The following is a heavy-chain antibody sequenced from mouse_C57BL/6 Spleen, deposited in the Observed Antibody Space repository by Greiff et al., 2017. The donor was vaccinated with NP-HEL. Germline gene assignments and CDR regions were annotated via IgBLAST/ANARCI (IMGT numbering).Heavy chain of an antibody. CDR2: IDPETGGT. J-gene: IGHJ1*03. V-gene: IGHV1-15*01. CDR1: GYTFTDYE. Sequence: QVQLQQPGAELVRPGASVTLSCKASGYTFTDYEMNWVKQTPVHGLEWIGDIDPETGGTAYNQKFKGKATLTADKSSSTAYMQLRSLTSEDSAVYYCTKAAQVHWYYEVWGTGTTVTVAS. CDR3: TKAAQVHWYYEV. D-gene: IGHD3-2*02.